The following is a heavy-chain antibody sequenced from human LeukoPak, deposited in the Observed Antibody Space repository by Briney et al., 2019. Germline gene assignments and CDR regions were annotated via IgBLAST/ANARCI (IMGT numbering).Heavy chain of an antibody. J-gene: IGHJ3*02. CDR3: ASPMIVVAPGAFDI. CDR2: ISSSSSYI. Sequence: PGGSLRPSCAASGFTLSSYSMNWVRQAPGKGLEWVSSISSSSSYIYYADSVKGRFTISRDNAKNSLYLQMNSLRAEDTAVYYCASPMIVVAPGAFDIWGQGTMVTVSS. CDR1: GFTLSSYS. D-gene: IGHD3-22*01. V-gene: IGHV3-21*01.